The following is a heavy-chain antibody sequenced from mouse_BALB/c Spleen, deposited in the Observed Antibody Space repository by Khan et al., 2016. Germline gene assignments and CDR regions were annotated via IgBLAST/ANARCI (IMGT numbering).Heavy chain of an antibody. CDR2: ISYSGST. V-gene: IGHV3-2*02. CDR3: AREGNYYAMDY. CDR1: VYSITSDYA. J-gene: IGHJ4*01. Sequence: EVQLQESGPGLVKPSQSLSLTCTVTVYSITSDYAWNWIRQFPGNKLEWMGYISYSGSTSYNPSLKSRISITRDTSKNQFFLQLNSVTTEDTATYYCAREGNYYAMDYWGQGTSVTVSS. D-gene: IGHD2-1*01.